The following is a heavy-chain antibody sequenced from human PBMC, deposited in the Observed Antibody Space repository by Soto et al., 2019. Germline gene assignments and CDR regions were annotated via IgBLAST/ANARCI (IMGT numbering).Heavy chain of an antibody. J-gene: IGHJ4*02. CDR2: AHHSGRT. V-gene: IGHV4-4*02. D-gene: IGHD4-17*01. Sequence: QVQLQESGPGLVKPSGTLSLTCTVSGGSMSSSNWWNWVRQPPGKGLEWIGEAHHSGRTNYNPSPXMRXTXSVDKSKNHFSLKLSSVTAADTAVYYCARSEATVLDNWGQGTLVTVSS. CDR3: ARSEATVLDN. CDR1: GGSMSSSNW.